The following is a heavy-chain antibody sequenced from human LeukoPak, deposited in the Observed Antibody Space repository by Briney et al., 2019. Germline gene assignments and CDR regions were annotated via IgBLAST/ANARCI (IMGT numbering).Heavy chain of an antibody. CDR1: GGSISSSSYY. CDR3: YRTSMATIDY. CDR2: IYYSGST. V-gene: IGHV4-39*07. D-gene: IGHD5-24*01. J-gene: IGHJ4*02. Sequence: SETLSLTCTVSGGSISSSSYYWGWIRQPPGKGLEWIGSIYYSGSTYYNPSLKSRVTISVDTSKNQFSLKLSSVTAADTAVYYCYRTSMATIDYWGQGTLVTVSS.